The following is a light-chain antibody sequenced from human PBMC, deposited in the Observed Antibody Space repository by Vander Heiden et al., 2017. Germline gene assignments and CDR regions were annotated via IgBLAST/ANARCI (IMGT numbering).Light chain of an antibody. CDR2: YAS. CDR3: HQSSSLPLT. CDR1: QNIGVN. J-gene: IGKJ4*01. Sequence: IVMTQTPDFLSQTPKGKVTITCRASQNIGVNLHWYQQNPDQSPSLLIQYASQAFSGVPSRFSGSGEGTDFTLTVSGLEVEDAATYYCHQSSSLPLTFGGGTKVEIK. V-gene: IGKV6-21*01.